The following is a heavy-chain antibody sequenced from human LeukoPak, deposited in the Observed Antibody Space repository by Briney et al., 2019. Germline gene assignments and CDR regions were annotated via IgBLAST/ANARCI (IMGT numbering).Heavy chain of an antibody. D-gene: IGHD4-17*01. J-gene: IGHJ4*02. CDR2: VYSTGGT. Sequence: SETLSLTCTVSGDSMTENYWNWIRQPAGEGLEWIGRVYSTGGTNYNPSLKSRVTISVDKSKSQFSLKLSSVTVADTAVYYCARSLYGDYYFDYWGQGTLVTVSS. CDR3: ARSLYGDYYFDY. V-gene: IGHV4-4*07. CDR1: GDSMTENY.